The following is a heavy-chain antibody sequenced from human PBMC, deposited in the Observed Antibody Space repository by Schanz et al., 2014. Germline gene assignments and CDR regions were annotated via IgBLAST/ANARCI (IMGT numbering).Heavy chain of an antibody. Sequence: EVQLVESGGGLVQPGGSLRLSCATSRLTFGNYWMSWVRQAPGKGLEWVANIKQDGSEKYYVDSVQGRFTISRDNSQNTLYLQMISLGVDDTAVYYCARFRVHYSDFWGQGVLVTVSS. CDR3: ARFRVHYSDF. CDR1: RLTFGNYW. V-gene: IGHV3-7*03. D-gene: IGHD3-10*01. J-gene: IGHJ4*02. CDR2: IKQDGSEK.